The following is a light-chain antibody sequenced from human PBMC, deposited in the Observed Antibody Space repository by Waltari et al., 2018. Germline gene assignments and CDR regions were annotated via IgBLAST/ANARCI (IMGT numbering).Light chain of an antibody. CDR3: SSFAGSSNWV. CDR1: SSAVGGHNS. J-gene: IGLJ3*02. CDR2: EVS. Sequence: QSALTQPPSASGSPGQSVTISCTGTSSAVGGHNSVSWYQQYPGKAPKVIIYEVSERPSGVPDRFSGSKSGNTASLTVSGLQAEDEADYYCSSFAGSSNWVFGGGTKLTVL. V-gene: IGLV2-8*01.